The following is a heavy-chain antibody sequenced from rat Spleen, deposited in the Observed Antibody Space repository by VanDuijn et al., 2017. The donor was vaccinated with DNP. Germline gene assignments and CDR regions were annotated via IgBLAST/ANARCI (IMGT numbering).Heavy chain of an antibody. D-gene: IGHD1-11*01. J-gene: IGHJ3*01. CDR2: INKDSSTI. CDR1: GFNFNDYW. V-gene: IGHV4-2*01. Sequence: EVKLVESGGGLVQPGRSLKLSCAPSGFNFNDYWMGWVRQAPGKGLEWIGEINKDSSTINYSPSLKDKFTISRDNAQNTLYLQMSKLGSEDTATYYCGRLGWHGWFAYWGQGTLVTVSS. CDR3: GRLGWHGWFAY.